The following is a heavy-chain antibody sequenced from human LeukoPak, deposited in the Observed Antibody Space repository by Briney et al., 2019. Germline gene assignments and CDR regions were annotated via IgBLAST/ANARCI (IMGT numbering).Heavy chain of an antibody. D-gene: IGHD2-15*01. CDR1: GFTFSSYS. Sequence: PGGSLRLSCAASGFTFSSYSMNWVRQAPGKGLEWVANIHQDGNEKYYVDSVKGRFTISRDNAKNSLYLQMNSLRAGDTAVYYCARGDKFSGDYWGQGTLVTVSS. CDR3: ARGDKFSGDY. CDR2: IHQDGNEK. V-gene: IGHV3-7*04. J-gene: IGHJ4*02.